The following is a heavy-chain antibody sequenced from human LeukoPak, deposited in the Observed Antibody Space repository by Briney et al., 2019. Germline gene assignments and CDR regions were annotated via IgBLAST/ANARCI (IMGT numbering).Heavy chain of an antibody. Sequence: GGSLRLSCAASGFTFSSYGMHWVRQAPGKGLEWVAFIRYDGSNKYYADSVKGRFTISRDNSKNTLYLQMNSLRAEDTAVYYCAKEGPRYCSSTSCYWFDYWGQGTLVTVSS. D-gene: IGHD2-2*01. J-gene: IGHJ4*02. CDR1: GFTFSSYG. CDR3: AKEGPRYCSSTSCYWFDY. CDR2: IRYDGSNK. V-gene: IGHV3-30*02.